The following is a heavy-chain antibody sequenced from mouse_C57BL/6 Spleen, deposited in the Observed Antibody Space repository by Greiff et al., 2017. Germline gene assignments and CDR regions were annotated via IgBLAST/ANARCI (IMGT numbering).Heavy chain of an antibody. Sequence: QVQLQQSGPELMKPVASVKIPCKASGYAFSSSWTNWVKPGPGKGLDWIGRIYPGDGDTNYNGKFKGTATLTADKSSSTAYMQLSSLTSWDSVVYYCARDYYSSRSDDWGDGTTLLVS. CDR2: IYPGDGDT. V-gene: IGHV1-82*01. J-gene: IGHJ2*01. CDR1: GYAFSSSW. D-gene: IGHD1-1*01. CDR3: ARDYYSSRSDD.